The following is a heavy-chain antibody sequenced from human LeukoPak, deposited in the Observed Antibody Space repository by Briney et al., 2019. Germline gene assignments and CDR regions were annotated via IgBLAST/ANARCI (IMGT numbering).Heavy chain of an antibody. CDR2: INPNSGGT. V-gene: IGHV1-2*02. CDR1: GYTFTGYY. Sequence: ASVKVSCKASGYTFTGYYMHWVRQAPGQGLEWMGWINPNSGGTNYAQKFQGRGTMTRDTSITTAYMEMSRLRSDDTALYYCARSPHILTGENFDYWGQGTLVTVSS. D-gene: IGHD3-9*01. CDR3: ARSPHILTGENFDY. J-gene: IGHJ4*02.